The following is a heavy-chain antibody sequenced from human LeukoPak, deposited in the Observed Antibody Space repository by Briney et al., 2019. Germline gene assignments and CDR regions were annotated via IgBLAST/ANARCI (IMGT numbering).Heavy chain of an antibody. CDR3: ARRRNDYGSGSYYRSRTFDY. CDR2: IYYSGST. J-gene: IGHJ4*02. V-gene: IGHV4-59*12. CDR1: GGSITSYY. Sequence: SETLSLTCTVSGGSITSYYWSWIRQPPGKGLEWIGSIYYSGSTNYSPSLKSRVTISVDTSKNQFSLKLSSVTAADTAVYYCARRRNDYGSGSYYRSRTFDYWGQGTLVTVSS. D-gene: IGHD3-10*01.